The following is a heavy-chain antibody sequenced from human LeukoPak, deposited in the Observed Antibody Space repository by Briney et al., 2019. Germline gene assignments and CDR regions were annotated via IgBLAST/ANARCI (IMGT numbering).Heavy chain of an antibody. CDR3: AGGGIAAAGTPVGY. D-gene: IGHD6-13*01. CDR2: IKHDGGEK. Sequence: PGGSLRLSCAASGFTFSSYWMSWVRQSPGKGLEWVANIKHDGGEKYYVDSVKGRFTISRDNAKNSLYLQMNSLRAEDTAVYYCAGGGIAAAGTPVGYWGQGTLVTVSS. V-gene: IGHV3-7*01. CDR1: GFTFSSYW. J-gene: IGHJ4*02.